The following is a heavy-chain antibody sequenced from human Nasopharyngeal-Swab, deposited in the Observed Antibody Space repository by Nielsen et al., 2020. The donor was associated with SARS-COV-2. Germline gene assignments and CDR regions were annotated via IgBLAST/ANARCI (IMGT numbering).Heavy chain of an antibody. Sequence: GGSLRLSCTASGFSFNNYGMHWVRQAPGKGLERVAVISYEGSKKFYAESVEGRFTISRDYSKSTLYLQMDSLRTEDTAMYYCAKANVLFWFGQFKNDGFDMWGQGTMVAVSS. J-gene: IGHJ3*02. CDR1: GFSFNNYG. V-gene: IGHV3-30*18. CDR3: AKANVLFWFGQFKNDGFDM. D-gene: IGHD3-10*01. CDR2: ISYEGSKK.